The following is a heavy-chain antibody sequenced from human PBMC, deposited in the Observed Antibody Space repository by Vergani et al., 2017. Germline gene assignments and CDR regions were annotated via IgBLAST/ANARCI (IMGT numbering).Heavy chain of an antibody. J-gene: IGHJ4*02. CDR1: GFTFSSYA. Sequence: EVQLLESGGGLVQPGGSLRLSCAASGFTFSSYAMSWVRQAPGKGLEWVSGISGSGGSTYYAESVKGRFTISRHNSKNTLYLQMNSLRAEDTAVYYCASCSTSCYEGFAGQPXLSSWGQGTLVTVSS. D-gene: IGHD2-2*01. CDR3: ASCSTSCYEGFAGQPXLSS. CDR2: ISGSGGST. V-gene: IGHV3-23*01.